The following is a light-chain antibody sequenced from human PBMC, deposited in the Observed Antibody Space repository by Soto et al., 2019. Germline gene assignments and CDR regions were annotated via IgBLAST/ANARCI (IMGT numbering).Light chain of an antibody. V-gene: IGLV2-14*01. CDR3: SSYTSSSPYV. J-gene: IGLJ1*01. CDR1: SSDVGGYNY. CDR2: DVS. Sequence: QSALTQPASVSGSPGQSITISCTGTSSDVGGYNYVSWYQQHPGKAPKLMIYDVSNRPSGVSNRFSGSKSGNTASLTISGLQAEDEADYYCSSYTSSSPYVFRTGIKVTVL.